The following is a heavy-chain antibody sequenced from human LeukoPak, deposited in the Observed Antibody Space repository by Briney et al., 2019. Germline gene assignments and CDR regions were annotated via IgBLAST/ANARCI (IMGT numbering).Heavy chain of an antibody. Sequence: AASVKVSCKASGYTFTGYYMHWVRQAPGQGLEWMGWINPNSGGTNYAQKFQGRVTMTRDTSISTAYMELSRLRSDDTAVYYCARDGAYCSGGSCTTYMDVWGKGTTVTVSS. J-gene: IGHJ6*03. CDR2: INPNSGGT. V-gene: IGHV1-2*02. D-gene: IGHD2-15*01. CDR1: GYTFTGYY. CDR3: ARDGAYCSGGSCTTYMDV.